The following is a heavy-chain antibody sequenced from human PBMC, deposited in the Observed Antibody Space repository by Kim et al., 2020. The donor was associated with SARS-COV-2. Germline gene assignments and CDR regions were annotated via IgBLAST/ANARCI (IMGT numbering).Heavy chain of an antibody. CDR1: GFTFDTYA. Sequence: GGSLRLSCAASGFTFDTYAMNWVRQAPGKGLEWVSVIRGSGSNTYYADSVKGRFTISRDNSKNTLYLQMNSLRAEDTAIYYCAKDQLSGAVVVPAAQDFDYWGQGNLVTVSS. CDR3: AKDQLSGAVVVPAAQDFDY. CDR2: IRGSGSNT. J-gene: IGHJ4*02. V-gene: IGHV3-23*01. D-gene: IGHD2-2*01.